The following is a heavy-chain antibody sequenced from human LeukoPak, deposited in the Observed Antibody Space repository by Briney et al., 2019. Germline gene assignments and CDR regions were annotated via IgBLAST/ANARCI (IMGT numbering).Heavy chain of an antibody. J-gene: IGHJ6*02. D-gene: IGHD6-19*01. V-gene: IGHV3-11*01. CDR1: GVAFSDYY. CDR2: ISSSSSTI. CDR3: ARISGSGWPYYYYYYGMDV. Sequence: PVGSLRLSCAVSGVAFSDYYMSWIRQAPGKGLEWVSYISSSSSTIYYAASVKARFTISRDNAKTSVYLQMHSLRAEDTAVYYCARISGSGWPYYYYYYGMDVWGQGTTVTVSS.